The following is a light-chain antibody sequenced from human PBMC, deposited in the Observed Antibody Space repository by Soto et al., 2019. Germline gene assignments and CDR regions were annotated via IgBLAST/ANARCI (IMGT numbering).Light chain of an antibody. CDR3: QQSYSTPYT. V-gene: IGKV1-39*01. CDR1: QRITTY. J-gene: IGKJ2*01. CDR2: TAA. Sequence: IHMTQSPSSLSASVGDRVTITCRASQRITTYLNWYQQKPGKAPKLLISTAATLQGGVPSRFSGHGSGNNFHLTITTLQPEDFATYFCQQSYSTPYTFGQGTKLEIK.